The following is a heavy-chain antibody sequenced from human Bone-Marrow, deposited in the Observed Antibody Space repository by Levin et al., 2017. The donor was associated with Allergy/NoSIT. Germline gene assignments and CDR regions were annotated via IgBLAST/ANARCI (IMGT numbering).Heavy chain of an antibody. Sequence: SVKVSCKASGGTFSSSTISWVRLVPGQGLEWMGGVIPVLGTPAYAQRFRDRVTITADESTSTAYMELNSLRSDDTAVYYCASESETSDSNYYFDYWGQGTLVTVSS. V-gene: IGHV1-69*13. CDR2: VIPVLGTP. CDR3: ASESETSDSNYYFDY. CDR1: GGTFSSST. J-gene: IGHJ4*02.